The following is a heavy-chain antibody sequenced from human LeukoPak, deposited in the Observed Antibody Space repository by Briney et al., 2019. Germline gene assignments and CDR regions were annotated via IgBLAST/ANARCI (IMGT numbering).Heavy chain of an antibody. CDR2: IRVSDGAR. V-gene: IGHV3-23*01. CDR1: GFTFSGYW. CDR3: AKEPRWEQLHSFDI. Sequence: GGSLRLSCAASGFTFSGYWMTWVRQAPGKGLEWVSSIRVSDGARFYADSVKGRFTMSRDNPKNTLFLQMNSLRPEDTAVYYCAKEPRWEQLHSFDIWGQGTTVTVSS. J-gene: IGHJ3*02. D-gene: IGHD1/OR15-1a*01.